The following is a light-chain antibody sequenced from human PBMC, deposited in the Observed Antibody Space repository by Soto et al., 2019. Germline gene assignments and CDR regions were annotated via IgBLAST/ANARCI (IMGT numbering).Light chain of an antibody. CDR2: DND. V-gene: IGLV1-51*01. CDR1: SSNIGNNY. Sequence: QSVLTQPPSVSAAPGQTVTISCSGSSSNIGNNYVSWYQQLPGAAPKLLIDDNDKRPSGIPDRFSGSKSGTSATLGITGLQTGDEADYFCGTWDSSLSVVVFGGGTQLTVL. J-gene: IGLJ2*01. CDR3: GTWDSSLSVVV.